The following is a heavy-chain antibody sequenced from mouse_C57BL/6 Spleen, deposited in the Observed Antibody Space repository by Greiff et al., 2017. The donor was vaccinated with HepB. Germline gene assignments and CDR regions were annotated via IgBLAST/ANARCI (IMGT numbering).Heavy chain of an antibody. V-gene: IGHV1-7*01. CDR1: GYTFTSYW. CDR3: ARDDGYYVGWFAY. CDR2: INPSSGYT. D-gene: IGHD2-3*01. Sequence: QVQLKQSGAELAKPGASVKLSCKASGYTFTSYWMHWVKQRPGQGLEWIGYINPSSGYTKYNQKFKDKATLTADKSSSTAYMQLSSLTYEDSAVYDCARDDGYYVGWFAYWGQGTLVTVSA. J-gene: IGHJ3*01.